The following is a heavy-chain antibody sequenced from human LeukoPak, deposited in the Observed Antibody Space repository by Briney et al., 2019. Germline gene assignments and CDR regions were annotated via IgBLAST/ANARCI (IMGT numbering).Heavy chain of an antibody. CDR2: INGNGGST. Sequence: GGSLRLPCAASGFAFSSYAMSWVRQAPGKGLEWVSAINGNGGSTYYADSVKGRFTVSRDNSKNTLYLQMNSLRAEDTAVYYCAKGGVVHAFDIWGQGTMVTVSS. CDR3: AKGGVVHAFDI. D-gene: IGHD2-15*01. CDR1: GFAFSSYA. V-gene: IGHV3-23*01. J-gene: IGHJ3*02.